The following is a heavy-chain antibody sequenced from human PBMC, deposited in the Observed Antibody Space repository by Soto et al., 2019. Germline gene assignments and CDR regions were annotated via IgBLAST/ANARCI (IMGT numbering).Heavy chain of an antibody. Sequence: GASVKVSCKASGYTFTSYYMHWVRQAPGQGLEWIGWINPNSGGTNNAQKFQGRVTMTRDTSTSTVYMELSALISDDTAVYYCARSLLDEYSSSWRSAYYGMDVWGQGTTVTVSS. J-gene: IGHJ6*02. D-gene: IGHD6-13*01. CDR2: INPNSGGT. CDR3: ARSLLDEYSSSWRSAYYGMDV. CDR1: GYTFTSYY. V-gene: IGHV1-2*02.